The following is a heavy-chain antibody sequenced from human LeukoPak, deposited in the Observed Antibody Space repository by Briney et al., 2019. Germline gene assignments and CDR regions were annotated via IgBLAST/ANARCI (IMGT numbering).Heavy chain of an antibody. J-gene: IGHJ3*01. CDR2: ISYDGSNK. V-gene: IGHV3-30-3*01. CDR1: GFAFSSYA. CDR3: AKVVA. Sequence: GGSLRLSCAASGFAFSSYAMHWVRQAPGKGLEWVAVISYDGSNKYYADSVKGRFTISRDNSKNTLYLQMNSLRAEDTAVYYCAKVVAWGQGTMVTVSS.